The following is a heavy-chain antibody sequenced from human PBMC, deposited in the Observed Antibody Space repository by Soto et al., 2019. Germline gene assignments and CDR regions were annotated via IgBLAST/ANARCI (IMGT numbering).Heavy chain of an antibody. V-gene: IGHV3-30*18. J-gene: IGHJ4*02. CDR2: ISYDGSNK. CDR1: GFTFSSYG. D-gene: IGHD3-16*02. Sequence: PGGSLRLSCAASGFTFSSYGMHWVRQAPGKGLEWVAVISYDGSNKYYADSVKGRFTISRDNSKNTLYLQMNSLRAEDTAVYYCAKGSWYYDYVWGSYHFDYWGQGTLVTVSS. CDR3: AKGSWYYDYVWGSYHFDY.